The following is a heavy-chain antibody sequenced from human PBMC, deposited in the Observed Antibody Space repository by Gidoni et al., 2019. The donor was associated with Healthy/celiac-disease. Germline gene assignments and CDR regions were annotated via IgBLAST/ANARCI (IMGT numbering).Heavy chain of an antibody. CDR1: GFTFSSYS. Sequence: EVQLVESGGGLVKPGWSLRLSCAASGFTFSSYSMNWVRQAPGKGLEWVSSISSSSSYIYYADSVKGRFTISRDNAKNSLYLQMNSLRAEDTAVYYCARGAMVQGVIGWRPFDYWGQGTLVTVSS. D-gene: IGHD3-10*01. V-gene: IGHV3-21*01. J-gene: IGHJ4*02. CDR2: ISSSSSYI. CDR3: ARGAMVQGVIGWRPFDY.